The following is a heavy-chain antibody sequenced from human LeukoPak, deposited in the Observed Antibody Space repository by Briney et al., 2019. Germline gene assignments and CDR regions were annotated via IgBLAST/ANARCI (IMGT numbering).Heavy chain of an antibody. CDR2: ISSNGGST. CDR1: GFTFSSYA. J-gene: IGHJ4*02. CDR3: ARQATRIAAAGTSIDY. V-gene: IGHV3-64*01. Sequence: PGGSLRLSCAASGFTFSSYAMHWVRQAPGKGLEYVSAISSNGGSTYYANSVKGRFTISRDNSKNMLYLQMGSLRAEDMAVYYCARQATRIAAAGTSIDYWGQGTLVTVPS. D-gene: IGHD6-13*01.